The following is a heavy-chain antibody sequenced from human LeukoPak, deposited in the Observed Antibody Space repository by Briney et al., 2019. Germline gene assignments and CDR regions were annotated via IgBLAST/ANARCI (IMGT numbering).Heavy chain of an antibody. D-gene: IGHD7-27*01. J-gene: IGHJ6*03. Sequence: SETLSLTCTVSGYSISSGYYWGWIRQPPGKGLEWIGSIYHSGSTYYNPSLKSRVTISVDTPKNQFSLKLSSVTAADTAVYYCAMGMSYYYYMDVWGKGTTVTVSS. CDR3: AMGMSYYYYMDV. V-gene: IGHV4-38-2*02. CDR1: GYSISSGYY. CDR2: IYHSGST.